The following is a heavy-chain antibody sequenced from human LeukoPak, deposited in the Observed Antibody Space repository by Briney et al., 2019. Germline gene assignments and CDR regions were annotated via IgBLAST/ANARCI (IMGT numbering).Heavy chain of an antibody. J-gene: IGHJ4*02. CDR1: GFTFSSYS. CDR3: TATPWGGAAAIFDY. V-gene: IGHV3-21*01. D-gene: IGHD6-25*01. CDR2: ISSSSSYI. Sequence: PGGSLRLSCAASGFTFSSYSMNWVRQAPGKGLEWVSSISSSSSYIYYADSVKGRFTISRDNAKNSLYLQMNSLRAEDTAMYYCTATPWGGAAAIFDYWGQGILVTVSS.